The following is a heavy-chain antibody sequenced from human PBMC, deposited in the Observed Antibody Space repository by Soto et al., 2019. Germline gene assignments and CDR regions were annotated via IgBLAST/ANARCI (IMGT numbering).Heavy chain of an antibody. CDR3: ARDLAPWTSDRTPTGY. CDR1: GFTFSSYG. J-gene: IGHJ4*02. V-gene: IGHV3-33*01. D-gene: IGHD3-9*01. CDR2: IWYDGSNK. Sequence: GGSLRLSCAASGFTFSSYGMHWVRQAPGKGLEWVAVIWYDGSNKYYADSVKGRFTISRDNSKNTLYLQMNSLRAEDTAVYYCARDLAPWTSDRTPTGYWGQGTLVTVSS.